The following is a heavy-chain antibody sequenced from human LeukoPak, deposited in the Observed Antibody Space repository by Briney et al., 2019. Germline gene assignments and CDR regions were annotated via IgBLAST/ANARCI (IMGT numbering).Heavy chain of an antibody. V-gene: IGHV3-53*01. D-gene: IGHD1-14*01. J-gene: IGHJ4*02. CDR1: GFTVITND. CDR2: LYSDGNT. CDR3: ARGVEPLAANTLAY. Sequence: PGGSLRLSCAASGFTVITNDMTGVRQAPGKRLEWVSVLYSDGNTKYADSVQGGFTISRDNSKNTLYLEMNSLSPDDTAVYYCARGVEPLAANTLAYWGQGTLVTVSS.